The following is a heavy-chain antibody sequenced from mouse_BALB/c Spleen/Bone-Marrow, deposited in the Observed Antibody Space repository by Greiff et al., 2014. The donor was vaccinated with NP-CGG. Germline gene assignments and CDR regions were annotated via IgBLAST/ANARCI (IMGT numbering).Heavy chain of an antibody. V-gene: IGHV1-69*01. CDR2: IDTSDSYT. CDR3: ARGGHDFSLDY. J-gene: IGHJ4*01. D-gene: IGHD2-4*01. CDR1: GYTFTDNW. Sequence: VQGVESGAELGMPGASVKMSCKASGYTFTDNWIYWVKQRPGQGLEWIGAIDTSDSYTNYNQKFTGKASLTVDAPSSTAYMQVSSLTSDDSAVYYCARGGHDFSLDYWGQGTSVTVSS.